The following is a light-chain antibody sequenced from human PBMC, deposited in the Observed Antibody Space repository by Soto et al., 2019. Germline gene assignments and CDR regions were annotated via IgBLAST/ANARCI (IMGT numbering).Light chain of an antibody. J-gene: IGLJ1*01. V-gene: IGLV2-14*01. CDR1: SSDVGAYNS. Sequence: QSVLTQPASVSGSPGQSIAISCTGTSSDVGAYNSVSWYQQYPGKAPKLMIHDASNRPSGVSDRFSGSKSGNTASLTISGLQAEDEADYYCSSYTSSSSYVFGSGTKVTVL. CDR3: SSYTSSSSYV. CDR2: DAS.